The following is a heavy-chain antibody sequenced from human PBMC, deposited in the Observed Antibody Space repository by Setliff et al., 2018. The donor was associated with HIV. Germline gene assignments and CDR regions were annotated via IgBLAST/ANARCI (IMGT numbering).Heavy chain of an antibody. D-gene: IGHD6-19*01. CDR1: GFTFSSYA. CDR2: INADGISK. Sequence: GGSLRLSCAASGFTFSSYAMSWVRQAPGKGLVWVSRINADGISKAYADSVKGRFTASRDNSKNTVYLQMDSLRAEDTAVYYCAGESSIAVAEYFQHWGQGTLVTVSS. J-gene: IGHJ1*01. CDR3: AGESSIAVAEYFQH. V-gene: IGHV3-23*01.